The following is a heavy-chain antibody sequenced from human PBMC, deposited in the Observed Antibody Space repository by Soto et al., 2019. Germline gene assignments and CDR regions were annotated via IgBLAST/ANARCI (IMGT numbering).Heavy chain of an antibody. CDR1: GGSISSGDYY. CDR3: AREGRAPYYYYGMDV. J-gene: IGHJ6*02. Sequence: LSLTCTVSGGSISSGDYYWSWIRQPPGKGLEWIGYVYYSGSTYYNPSLKSRVTISVDTSKNQFSLKLSSVTAADTAVYYCAREGRAPYYYYGMDVWGQGTTVTVSS. V-gene: IGHV4-30-4*01. CDR2: VYYSGST.